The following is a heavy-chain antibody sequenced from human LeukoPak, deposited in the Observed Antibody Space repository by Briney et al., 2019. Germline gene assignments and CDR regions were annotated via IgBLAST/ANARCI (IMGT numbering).Heavy chain of an antibody. V-gene: IGHV3-7*01. CDR1: GFTFSSYW. CDR2: IKQDGSEK. J-gene: IGHJ4*02. CDR3: ARDLWFTMVRGVRRDY. Sequence: GGSLRLSCAASGFTFSSYWMSWVRQAPGKGLEWVANIKQDGSEKYYVDSVKGRFTISRDNAKNSLYLQMNSLRAEDTAVYYCARDLWFTMVRGVRRDYWGQGTLVTVSS. D-gene: IGHD3-10*01.